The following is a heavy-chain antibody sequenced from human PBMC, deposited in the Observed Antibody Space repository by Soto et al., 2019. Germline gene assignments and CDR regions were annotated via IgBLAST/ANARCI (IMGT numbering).Heavy chain of an antibody. D-gene: IGHD3-10*01. CDR3: ARDHYYVSGTLYDYGMDV. J-gene: IGHJ6*02. CDR2: ISTYNDNT. Sequence: QVQLVQSGAEVKKPGASVKVSCKASGYTFTSYSISWVRQAPGQGLEWMGWISTYNDNTDYAQNLQGRVTMTTDTSTSTAYMELKSLRSDDTAVDYCARDHYYVSGTLYDYGMDVWGQGTTVTVSS. V-gene: IGHV1-18*01. CDR1: GYTFTSYS.